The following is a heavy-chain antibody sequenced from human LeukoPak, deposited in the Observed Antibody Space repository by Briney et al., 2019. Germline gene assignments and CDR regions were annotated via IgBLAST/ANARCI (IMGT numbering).Heavy chain of an antibody. CDR3: AKASWIQLWLPDY. D-gene: IGHD5-18*01. CDR2: ISGSGGST. Sequence: GGSLRLSCAASGFTFSSYAMSWVRQAPGKGLVWVSAISGSGGSTYYADSVKGRFTISRDNSKNTLYLQMNSLRAEDTAVYYCAKASWIQLWLPDYWGQGTLVTVSS. J-gene: IGHJ4*02. V-gene: IGHV3-23*01. CDR1: GFTFSSYA.